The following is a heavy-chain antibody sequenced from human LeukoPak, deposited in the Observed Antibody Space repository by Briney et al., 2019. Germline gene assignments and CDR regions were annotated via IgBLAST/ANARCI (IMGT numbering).Heavy chain of an antibody. D-gene: IGHD3-10*01. J-gene: IGHJ3*02. V-gene: IGHV1-69*05. Sequence: SVKVSCKASGGTFSSYAISWVRQAPGQGLEWMGGIIPIFGTANYAQKFQGRVTITTDESTSTAYMELSSLRSEDTAVYYCARAYYYGSGERIDACDIWGQATMVTVSS. CDR1: GGTFSSYA. CDR3: ARAYYYGSGERIDACDI. CDR2: IIPIFGTA.